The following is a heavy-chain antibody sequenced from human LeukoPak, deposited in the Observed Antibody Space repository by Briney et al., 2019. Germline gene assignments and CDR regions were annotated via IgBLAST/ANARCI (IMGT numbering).Heavy chain of an antibody. D-gene: IGHD3-22*01. CDR2: ISSSSSYI. J-gene: IGHJ4*02. Sequence: GGSLRLSCAASGFTFSSYSMNWVRQAPGKGLGWVSSISSSSSYIYYADSVKGRFTISRDNAKNSLYLQMNSLRAEDTAVYYCASLYYYDLSFDYWGQGTLVTVSS. CDR1: GFTFSSYS. CDR3: ASLYYYDLSFDY. V-gene: IGHV3-21*01.